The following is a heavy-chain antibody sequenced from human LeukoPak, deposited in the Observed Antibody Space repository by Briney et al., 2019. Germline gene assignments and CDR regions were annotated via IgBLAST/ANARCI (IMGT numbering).Heavy chain of an antibody. CDR3: ARSTTVTTFDY. V-gene: IGHV4-30-2*01. CDR2: IYHSGST. D-gene: IGHD4-17*01. CDR1: GGSVSSGSYY. Sequence: PSETLSLTCTVSGGSVSSGSYYWSWIRQPPGKGLEWIGYIYHSGSTYYNPSLKSRVTISVDRSKNQFSLKLSSVTAADTAVYYCARSTTVTTFDYWGQGTLVTVSS. J-gene: IGHJ4*02.